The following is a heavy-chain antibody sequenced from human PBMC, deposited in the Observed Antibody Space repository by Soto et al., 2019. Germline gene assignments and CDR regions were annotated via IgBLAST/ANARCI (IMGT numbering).Heavy chain of an antibody. Sequence: PSETLSLTCAVYGGSLSGYYWSWIRQPPGKGLEWIGDINHSGSTNQNPSLKSRVTISIDTSKNQFSLKLTSVTAADTAVYYCARESGSGSYYGYYYYYMYVWGKGTTVTVSS. D-gene: IGHD3-10*01. J-gene: IGHJ6*03. CDR2: INHSGST. CDR3: ARESGSGSYYGYYYYYMYV. V-gene: IGHV4-34*01. CDR1: GGSLSGYY.